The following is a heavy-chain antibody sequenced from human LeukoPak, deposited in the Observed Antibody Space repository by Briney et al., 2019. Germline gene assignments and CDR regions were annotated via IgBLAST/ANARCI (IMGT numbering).Heavy chain of an antibody. J-gene: IGHJ5*02. V-gene: IGHV1-69*13. Sequence: SVKVSCKASGGTFSSYAISWVRQAPGQGLEWMGGIIPIFGTANYAQKFQGRVTITADESTSTAYMELSSLRSEDTAVYCCARGLAAAGTWFDPWGQGTLVTVSS. CDR2: IIPIFGTA. CDR1: GGTFSSYA. D-gene: IGHD6-13*01. CDR3: ARGLAAAGTWFDP.